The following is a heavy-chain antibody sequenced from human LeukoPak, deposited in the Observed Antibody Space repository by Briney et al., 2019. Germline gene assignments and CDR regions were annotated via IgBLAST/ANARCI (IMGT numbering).Heavy chain of an antibody. CDR3: ANCASVMLFPHAFDI. Sequence: GGSLRLSCEVSGFTFSSYAMSWVRQAPGKGLEWVSAISGSGGSTYYADSVKGRFTISRDNSKNTLYLQMNSLRAEDTAVYYCANCASVMLFPHAFDIWGQGTMVTVSS. D-gene: IGHD2-21*01. CDR2: ISGSGGST. J-gene: IGHJ3*02. CDR1: GFTFSSYA. V-gene: IGHV3-23*01.